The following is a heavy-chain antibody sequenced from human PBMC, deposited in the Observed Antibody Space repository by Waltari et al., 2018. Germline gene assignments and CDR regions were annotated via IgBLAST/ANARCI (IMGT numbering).Heavy chain of an antibody. CDR2: ISYNGRNI. Sequence: QVQLVESGGGVVQRGRYLRLSCEAPEFTFGSFAMHWVRQAPGKGLEWVAVISYNGRNIYYVDSVKGRFTISRDNSKKTLYMQMNSLRAEDTAVYYCARDYCDRTNCHGMDVWGQGTTVTVSS. CDR1: EFTFGSFA. J-gene: IGHJ6*02. V-gene: IGHV3-30*04. CDR3: ARDYCDRTNCHGMDV. D-gene: IGHD3-22*01.